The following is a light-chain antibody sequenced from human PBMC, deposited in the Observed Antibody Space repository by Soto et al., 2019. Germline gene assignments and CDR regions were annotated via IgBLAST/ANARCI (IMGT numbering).Light chain of an antibody. Sequence: EIVLTQSPVTLSLSPGERATLSCRASQSVTSFLSWYQQKPGQAPSLLIYDVSTRATGIPARFSGSGSGTDFTLTISSLEPEDFAVYYCQQRSNWPLTFGGGTKVEIK. CDR2: DVS. J-gene: IGKJ4*01. CDR1: QSVTSF. V-gene: IGKV3-11*01. CDR3: QQRSNWPLT.